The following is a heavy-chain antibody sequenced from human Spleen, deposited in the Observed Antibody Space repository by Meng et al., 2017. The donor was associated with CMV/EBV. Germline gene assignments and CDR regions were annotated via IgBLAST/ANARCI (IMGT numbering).Heavy chain of an antibody. D-gene: IGHD3-10*02. CDR2: INPRGGSS. J-gene: IGHJ4*02. CDR1: GHSITSYY. CDR3: AREVFPNYFDE. V-gene: IGHV1-46*01. Sequence: GESLKISCKPSGHSITSYYIHWVRQAPGQGLEWMGFINPRGGSSSSAQTFQDRITMTTDTSTGTFYMELRSLRSEDTAVYYCAREVFPNYFDEWGQGTLVTVSS.